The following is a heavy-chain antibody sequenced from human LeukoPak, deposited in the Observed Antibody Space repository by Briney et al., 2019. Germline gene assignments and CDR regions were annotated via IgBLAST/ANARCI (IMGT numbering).Heavy chain of an antibody. CDR1: GFTFSSYG. D-gene: IGHD3-3*01. V-gene: IGHV3-23*01. CDR3: AKGYDFWSGYYDY. J-gene: IGHJ4*02. CDR2: ISGGVGST. Sequence: GGTLRLSCAASGFTFSSYGMSWVRQAPGKGLEWVSAISGGVGSTYYADSVKGRFTISRDNSKNTLYLQMNSLRAEDTAVYYCAKGYDFWSGYYDYWGQGTLVTVSS.